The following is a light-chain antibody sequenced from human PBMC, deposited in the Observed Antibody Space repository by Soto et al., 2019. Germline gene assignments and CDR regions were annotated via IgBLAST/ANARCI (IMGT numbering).Light chain of an antibody. J-gene: IGKJ4*01. CDR3: QQAYSFPPS. Sequence: DIQMTQSPSSVSASVGDRVTITCRASQDIRSWLGRYQQKPGKAPKVLIYAASSLQSGATSRFSGRGSGTDFTLTISSLHPEDFATYYCQQAYSFPPSVGGGTRVDIK. V-gene: IGKV1-12*01. CDR1: QDIRSW. CDR2: AAS.